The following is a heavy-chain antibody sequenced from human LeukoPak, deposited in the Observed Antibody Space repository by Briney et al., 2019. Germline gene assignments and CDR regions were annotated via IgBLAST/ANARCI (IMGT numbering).Heavy chain of an antibody. CDR2: ISSNGGST. Sequence: GGSLRLSCAASGFTFSSYAMHWVRQAPGKGLEYVSAISSNGGSTYYANSVKGRFTISRDNSKNTLYLQMNSLRAEDTAVYYCVAYYDILTGYKYWGQGTLVTVSS. J-gene: IGHJ4*02. CDR3: VAYYDILTGYKY. V-gene: IGHV3-64*01. CDR1: GFTFSSYA. D-gene: IGHD3-9*01.